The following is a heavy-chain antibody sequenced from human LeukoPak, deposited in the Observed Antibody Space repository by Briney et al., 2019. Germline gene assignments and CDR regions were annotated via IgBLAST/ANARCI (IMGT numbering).Heavy chain of an antibody. CDR2: MNPNSGNT. CDR3: ARVLYYDSSGYGAFDI. J-gene: IGHJ3*02. D-gene: IGHD3-22*01. CDR1: GYTFTSYD. V-gene: IGHV1-8*03. Sequence: ASVKVSCKASGYTFTSYDINWVRQATGQGLEWMGWMNPNSGNTGYAQKFQGRVTITRNTSISTAYMELSRLRSDDTAVYYCARVLYYDSSGYGAFDIWGQGTMVTVSS.